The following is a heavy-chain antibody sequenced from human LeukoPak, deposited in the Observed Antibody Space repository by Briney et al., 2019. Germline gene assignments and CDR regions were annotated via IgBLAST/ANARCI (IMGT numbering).Heavy chain of an antibody. Sequence: PGGSLRLSCAASGFTFSSYAMSWVRQAPGKGLEWVSAISGSGGSTYYADSVKGRFTISRDNSKNTLYLQMSSLRAEDTAVYYCAKVGGYCSSTRCSDYWGQGTLVTVSS. V-gene: IGHV3-23*01. CDR3: AKVGGYCSSTRCSDY. J-gene: IGHJ4*02. CDR2: ISGSGGST. D-gene: IGHD2-2*01. CDR1: GFTFSSYA.